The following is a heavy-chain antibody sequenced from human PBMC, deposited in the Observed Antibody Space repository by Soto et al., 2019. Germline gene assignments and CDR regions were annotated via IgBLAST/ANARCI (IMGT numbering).Heavy chain of an antibody. Sequence: QVQLQESGPGLVKPSETLSLTCTVSGGSISSYYWSWIRQPPGKGLEWVGYIYYSGSTNYNPSLKSRVTISVDTSKNQFSLKLSSVTAADTAVYYCARRYGWAFDNWGQGKMVTVSS. CDR1: GGSISSYY. CDR3: ARRYGWAFDN. V-gene: IGHV4-59*08. J-gene: IGHJ3*02. CDR2: IYYSGST. D-gene: IGHD3-16*01.